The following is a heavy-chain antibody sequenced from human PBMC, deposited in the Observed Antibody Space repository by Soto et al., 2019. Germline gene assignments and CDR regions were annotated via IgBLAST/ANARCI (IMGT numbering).Heavy chain of an antibody. J-gene: IGHJ5*02. CDR1: GGSISSYY. Sequence: PSETLSLTCTVSGGSISSYYWSWIRQPPGKGLEWIGYIYYSGSTNYNPSLKSRVTISVDTSKNQFSLKLSSVTAADTAVYYCAGHTSDFWNWFDPWGQGTLVTVSS. V-gene: IGHV4-59*08. D-gene: IGHD3-3*01. CDR3: AGHTSDFWNWFDP. CDR2: IYYSGST.